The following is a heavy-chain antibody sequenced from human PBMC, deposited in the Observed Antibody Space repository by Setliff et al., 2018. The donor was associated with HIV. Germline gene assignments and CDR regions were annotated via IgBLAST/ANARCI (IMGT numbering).Heavy chain of an antibody. D-gene: IGHD3-10*01. V-gene: IGHV4-34*01. CDR3: VREPNWGDITTHGYYFSKDV. CDR2: INHSGST. Sequence: SETLSLTCTVSGDSISSGGYYWSWIRQYPGKGLEWIGEINHSGSTNYKPSLKSRVTMSVDTSKNQFSLRLSSVTAADTAVYFCVREPNWGDITTHGYYFSKDVWGEGTRVTVSS. J-gene: IGHJ6*04. CDR1: GDSISSGGYY.